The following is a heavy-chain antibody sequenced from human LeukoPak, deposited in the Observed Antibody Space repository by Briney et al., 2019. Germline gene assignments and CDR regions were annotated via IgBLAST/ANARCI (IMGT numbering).Heavy chain of an antibody. CDR2: IYYSGST. CDR1: GGSISSGDYY. V-gene: IGHV4-30-4*01. CDR3: ARAVGHDYVWGSYRVYFDY. D-gene: IGHD3-16*02. Sequence: PSQTLSLTCTVSGGSISSGDYYWSWIRQPPGKGLEWIGYIYYSGSTYYNQSLKSRVTISVDTSKNQFSLKLSSVTAADTAVYYCARAVGHDYVWGSYRVYFDYWGQGTLVTVSS. J-gene: IGHJ4*02.